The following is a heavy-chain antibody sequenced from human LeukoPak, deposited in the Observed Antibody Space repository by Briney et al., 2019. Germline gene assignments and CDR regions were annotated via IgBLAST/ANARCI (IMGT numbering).Heavy chain of an antibody. J-gene: IGHJ4*02. CDR3: ARDGLHTAHFDY. D-gene: IGHD5-18*01. CDR2: ISSNGDNT. Sequence: PGGSLRLSCSASGFTFSSYALHWVRQAPGKGLEYVSAISSNGDNTYYADSVKGRFTISRDSSKNTLYLQMSSLRDEDTAVYYCARDGLHTAHFDYWGQGTLVTVSS. V-gene: IGHV3-64D*09. CDR1: GFTFSSYA.